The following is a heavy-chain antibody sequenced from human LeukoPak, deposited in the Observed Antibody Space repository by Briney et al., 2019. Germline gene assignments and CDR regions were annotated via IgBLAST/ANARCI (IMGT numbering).Heavy chain of an antibody. CDR3: ARLLWFGELLFGYYFDY. J-gene: IGHJ4*02. Sequence: SETLSLTCTVSGYSISSGYYWGWIRQPPGKGLEWIGSIYHSGSTYYNPSLKSRVTISVDTSKNQFSLKLSSVTAADTAVYYCARLLWFGELLFGYYFDYWGQGTLVTVSS. D-gene: IGHD3-10*01. CDR2: IYHSGST. CDR1: GYSISSGYY. V-gene: IGHV4-38-2*02.